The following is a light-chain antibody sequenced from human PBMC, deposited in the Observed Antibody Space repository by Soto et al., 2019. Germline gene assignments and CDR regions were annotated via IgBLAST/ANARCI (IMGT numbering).Light chain of an antibody. J-gene: IGKJ2*01. V-gene: IGKV1-5*01. Sequence: DIQMTQSPSTLSASVGDRVTITCRASQSISSWLAWYQQKPGKAPKLLIYDASSLESGVPSRFSGSGSGTEFTLTISCLQPDDFATYYCQQYNSYSTTVGQGTKLEIK. CDR2: DAS. CDR3: QQYNSYSTT. CDR1: QSISSW.